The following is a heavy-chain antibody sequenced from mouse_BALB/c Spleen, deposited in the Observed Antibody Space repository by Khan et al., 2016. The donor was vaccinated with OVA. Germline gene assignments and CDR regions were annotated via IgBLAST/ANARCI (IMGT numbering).Heavy chain of an antibody. CDR3: AKFTPDYYSMDY. CDR2: IWGDGAT. V-gene: IGHV2-3*01. D-gene: IGHD1-1*01. CDR1: GFSLTSYG. Sequence: QVQLQQSGPGLVAPSQSLSITCTVSGFSLTSYGVNWVRQPPGKGLEWLGVIWGDGATTYPSTLKSRLIISKDSSKRQVFLTLNSLQTDDTATYYCAKFTPDYYSMDYWGQGTSVTVSS. J-gene: IGHJ4*01.